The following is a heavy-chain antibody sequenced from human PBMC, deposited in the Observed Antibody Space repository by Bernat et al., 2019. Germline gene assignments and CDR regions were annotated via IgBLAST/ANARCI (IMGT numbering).Heavy chain of an antibody. CDR2: VRGSDGST. D-gene: IGHD6-13*01. CDR1: GFTFINYA. V-gene: IGHV3-23*01. J-gene: IGHJ6*02. Sequence: EVQLLESGGGLVQPGGSLRLSCAASGFTFINYALIWVRQAPGKGLEWVSAVRGSDGSTYYADSVKGRFIMSRDRSRDTMDLQMNSLRPEDTAVYYCAKASPYGTTWYGRVDVWGQGTTVTVSS. CDR3: AKASPYGTTWYGRVDV.